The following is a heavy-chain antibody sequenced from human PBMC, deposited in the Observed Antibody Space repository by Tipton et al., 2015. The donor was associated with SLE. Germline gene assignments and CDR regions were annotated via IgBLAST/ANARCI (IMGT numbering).Heavy chain of an antibody. Sequence: TLSLTCTVSGGSISSYYWSWIRQSPGKGLEWIGYIYTSGSTNYNPSLKSRVTISVDTSKNQFSLKLTSVTAADTAVYYCANQLGPWPPDYWGQGTLVTVSS. CDR2: IYTSGST. CDR3: ANQLGPWPPDY. D-gene: IGHD2-2*01. J-gene: IGHJ4*02. CDR1: GGSISSYY. V-gene: IGHV4-4*09.